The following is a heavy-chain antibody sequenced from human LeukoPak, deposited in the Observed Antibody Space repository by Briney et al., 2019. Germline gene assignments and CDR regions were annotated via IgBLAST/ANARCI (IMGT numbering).Heavy chain of an antibody. CDR3: ARDSPDFWSGPPAYYYYYYGMDV. CDR1: GYTFTSYG. J-gene: IGHJ6*02. V-gene: IGHV1-18*01. D-gene: IGHD3-3*01. Sequence: ASVKVSCKASGYTFTSYGISWVRQAPGQGLEWMGWISVYNGNTNYAQKLQGRVTMTTDTSTSTAYMELRSLRSDDTAVYYCARDSPDFWSGPPAYYYYYYGMDVWGQGTTVTVSS. CDR2: ISVYNGNT.